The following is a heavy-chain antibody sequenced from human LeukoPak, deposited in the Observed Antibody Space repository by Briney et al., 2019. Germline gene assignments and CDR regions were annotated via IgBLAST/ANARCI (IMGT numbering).Heavy chain of an antibody. J-gene: IGHJ4*02. V-gene: IGHV1-24*01. CDR2: FDPEDGET. Sequence: ASVKVSCKVSGYTLTELSMHWVRQAPGKGLEWMGGFDPEDGETIYAQKFQGRVTMTEDTSTDTAYMGLSSLRSEDTAVYYCATSLIHGYYFDYWGQGTLVTVSS. CDR1: GYTLTELS. D-gene: IGHD2-21*01. CDR3: ATSLIHGYYFDY.